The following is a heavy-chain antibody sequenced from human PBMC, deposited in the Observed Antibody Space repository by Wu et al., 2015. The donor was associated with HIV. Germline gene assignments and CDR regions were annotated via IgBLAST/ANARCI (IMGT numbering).Heavy chain of an antibody. Sequence: QVQLVQSGAGVKKPGASVKVSCKASGYTFTNYDINWVRQATGQGLEWLGWMNPNSGNTDFARKFRGRVTMTRNTSINTAYLELSSLTSEDTAVYYCARGVVSDGYNYALYYFDHRGQGTLVTVSS. V-gene: IGHV1-8*01. CDR2: MNPNSGNT. J-gene: IGHJ4*02. CDR1: GYTFTNYD. D-gene: IGHD5-24*01. CDR3: ARGVVSDGYNYALYYFDH.